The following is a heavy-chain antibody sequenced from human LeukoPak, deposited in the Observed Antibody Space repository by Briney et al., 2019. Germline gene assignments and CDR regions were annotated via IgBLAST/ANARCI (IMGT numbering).Heavy chain of an antibody. V-gene: IGHV1-2*02. Sequence: ASVKVSCKAFGYSFTGYHLHWVRQAPRQGLEWMGWVNPKTGGTNYARKFQGRVTMTRDTSINTVNMELSRLTSDDTAVYYCAREFSSKLEWLAYVTRDDAFDVWGQGTMITVS. CDR1: GYSFTGYH. CDR3: AREFSSKLEWLAYVTRDDAFDV. CDR2: VNPKTGGT. J-gene: IGHJ3*01. D-gene: IGHD3-3*01.